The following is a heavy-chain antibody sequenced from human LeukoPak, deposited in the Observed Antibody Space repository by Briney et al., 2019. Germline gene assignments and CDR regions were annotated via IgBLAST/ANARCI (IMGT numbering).Heavy chain of an antibody. CDR1: GGSIRSYY. D-gene: IGHD6-19*01. J-gene: IGHJ4*02. CDR3: ARGSGWYYFDY. CDR2: IYSSRST. V-gene: IGHV4-4*07. Sequence: XTCTVSGGSIRSYYWSWIRQPAGKGLEWIGRIYSSRSTNYNPSLKSRVTMSVDTSKNQFSLKVSSVTAADTAVYYCARGSGWYYFDYWGQGTLVTVSS.